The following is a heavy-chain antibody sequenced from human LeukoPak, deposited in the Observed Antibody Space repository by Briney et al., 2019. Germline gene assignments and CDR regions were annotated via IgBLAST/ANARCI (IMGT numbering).Heavy chain of an antibody. V-gene: IGHV1-3*01. CDR2: INAGNGNT. D-gene: IGHD4-23*01. J-gene: IGHJ6*04. Sequence: ASVKVSCKASGYTFTSYAMHWVRQTPGQRLEWMGWINAGNGNTKYSQKLQGRVTITRDTSASTAYMELSSLRSEDTAVYYCAGKRKPDYCGMDVWGKGTTVTVSS. CDR1: GYTFTSYA. CDR3: AGKRKPDYCGMDV.